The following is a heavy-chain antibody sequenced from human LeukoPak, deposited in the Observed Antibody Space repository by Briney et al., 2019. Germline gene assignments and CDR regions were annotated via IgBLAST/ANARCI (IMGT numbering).Heavy chain of an antibody. CDR2: IITIFGTT. D-gene: IGHD1-26*01. CDR1: GDSFSMYA. CDR3: ARGQRGGSHYYFDY. V-gene: IGHV1-69*06. J-gene: IGHJ4*02. Sequence: SVKVSCKASGDSFSMYAISWMRQAPGQGLEWMGGIITIFGTTNYAQTFQGRVTITADKSTSTALMELSSLRSDDTAVYYCARGQRGGSHYYFDYWGQGTLVTVSS.